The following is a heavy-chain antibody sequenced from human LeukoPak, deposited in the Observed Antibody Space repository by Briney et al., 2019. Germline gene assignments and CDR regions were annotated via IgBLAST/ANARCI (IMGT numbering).Heavy chain of an antibody. Sequence: SETLSLTCSVSGDSISTYYWSWIRKPPGKGLEWIGYNYNRGTTNYNPSLKSRVTISVDRSKVQFSLSLTSVTAADTAVYYCARERSPAGPHFERWGRGMLVAVSS. J-gene: IGHJ4*02. CDR1: GDSISTYY. CDR2: NYNRGTT. V-gene: IGHV4-59*01. D-gene: IGHD6-13*01. CDR3: ARERSPAGPHFER.